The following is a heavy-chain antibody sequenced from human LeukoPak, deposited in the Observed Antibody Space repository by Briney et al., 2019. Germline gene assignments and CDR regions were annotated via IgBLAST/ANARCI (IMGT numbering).Heavy chain of an antibody. CDR3: VKEGVWSGWFDT. V-gene: IGHV4-39*07. Sequence: SETLSLTCTVSGGSISSSSYYWGWIRQPPGKGLEWIGRIYTSGSTNYNPSLKSRVTISVDTSKNQFSLKLNSVTAADTAVYYCVKEGVWSGWFDTWGQGTLVTVSS. D-gene: IGHD2-21*01. J-gene: IGHJ5*02. CDR2: IYTSGST. CDR1: GGSISSSSYY.